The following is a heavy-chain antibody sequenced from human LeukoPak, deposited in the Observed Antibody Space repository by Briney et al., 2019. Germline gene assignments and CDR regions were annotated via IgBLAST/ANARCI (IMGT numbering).Heavy chain of an antibody. J-gene: IGHJ6*04. Sequence: GGSLRLSCSASGFTFSSYPFNWVRQAPGKGLEWVSSISTSNTYIYYADSVKGRFTISRDNAQNSLYLQMNSLRAEDTAVYYCAELGITMIGGVWGKGTTVTISS. CDR1: GFTFSSYP. V-gene: IGHV3-21*01. D-gene: IGHD3-10*02. CDR2: ISTSNTYI. CDR3: AELGITMIGGV.